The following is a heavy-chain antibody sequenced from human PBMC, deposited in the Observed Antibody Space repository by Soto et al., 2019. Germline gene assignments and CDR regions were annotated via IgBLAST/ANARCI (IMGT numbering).Heavy chain of an antibody. D-gene: IGHD6-13*01. CDR1: GFTFSSYA. CDR3: AKEPYSSSWTRIFDY. V-gene: IGHV3-23*01. J-gene: IGHJ4*02. Sequence: SGGSLRLSCAASGFTFSSYAMSWVRQAPGKGLEWVSAISGSGGSTYYADSVKGRFTISRDNSKNTLYLQMNSLRAEDTAVYYCAKEPYSSSWTRIFDYWGQGTLVTVSS. CDR2: ISGSGGST.